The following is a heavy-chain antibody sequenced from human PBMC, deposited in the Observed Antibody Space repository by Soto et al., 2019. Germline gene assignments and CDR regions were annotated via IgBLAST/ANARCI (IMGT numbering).Heavy chain of an antibody. D-gene: IGHD3-10*01. CDR1: GGTFSSYA. Sequence: GASVNVSCKASGGTFSSYAISWVRQAPGQGLEWMGGIIPIFGTANYAQKFQGRVTITADESTSTAYMELSSLRSEDTAVYYCARDRAYGSGSYYPPGYYYGMDVWGQGTTVTVSS. CDR3: ARDRAYGSGSYYPPGYYYGMDV. CDR2: IIPIFGTA. J-gene: IGHJ6*02. V-gene: IGHV1-69*13.